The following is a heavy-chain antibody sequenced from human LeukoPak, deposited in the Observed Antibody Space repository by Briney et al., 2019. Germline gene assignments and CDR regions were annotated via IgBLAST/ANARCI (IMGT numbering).Heavy chain of an antibody. CDR3: ARDKGTGSGMDV. CDR1: GFTFSSYG. Sequence: GRSLRLSCAASGFTFSSYGMHWVRQAPGKGLEWVSSINSNSRYIYYADSVKGRFTISRDNAKNSLFLQMNSLRAEDTAVYFCARDKGTGSGMDVWGQGTTVTVSS. CDR2: INSNSRYI. D-gene: IGHD1-14*01. J-gene: IGHJ6*02. V-gene: IGHV3-21*01.